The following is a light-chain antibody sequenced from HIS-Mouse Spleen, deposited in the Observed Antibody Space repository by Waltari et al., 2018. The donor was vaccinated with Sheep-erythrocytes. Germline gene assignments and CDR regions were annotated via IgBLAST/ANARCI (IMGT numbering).Light chain of an antibody. CDR1: SRYVGGFYY. V-gene: IGLV2-11*02. CDR2: DVS. Sequence: QSSLTPPRSVSGSPGQSVTISCTGTSRYVGGFYYCSWYQQHPGKAPKLMIYDVSKRPSGVPDRFSGSKSGNTASLTISGLQAEDEADYYCCSYAGSYNHVFATGTKVTVL. J-gene: IGLJ1*01. CDR3: CSYAGSYNHV.